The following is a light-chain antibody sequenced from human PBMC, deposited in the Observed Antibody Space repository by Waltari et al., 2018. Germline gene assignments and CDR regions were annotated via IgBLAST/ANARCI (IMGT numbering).Light chain of an antibody. CDR2: RAT. V-gene: IGKV1-5*03. J-gene: IGKJ2*01. Sequence: DIRMTQSPSTLSASVGDRVTITCRASDNIGNWLAWYQHRAGKAPTLLISRATVLESGVPSRFSGSGSGTDFTLSITSLQPGDFASFYCQQYKDYPYTFGQGTKLEI. CDR1: DNIGNW. CDR3: QQYKDYPYT.